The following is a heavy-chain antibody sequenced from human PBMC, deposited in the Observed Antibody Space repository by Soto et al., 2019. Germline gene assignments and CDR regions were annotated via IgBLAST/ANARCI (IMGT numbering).Heavy chain of an antibody. CDR2: ISSDASYQ. Sequence: QVQLVESGGGVVQPGTSLTVSCAASGFTFSSDGMHWVRQAPGKGLEWVAFISSDASYQYYADSVKGRLTISRDNSKDTLDLQMNSLRVEATAVYYCAKDRGNTWSFDYWGQGTLVTVSS. D-gene: IGHD6-13*01. J-gene: IGHJ4*02. CDR3: AKDRGNTWSFDY. CDR1: GFTFSSDG. V-gene: IGHV3-30*18.